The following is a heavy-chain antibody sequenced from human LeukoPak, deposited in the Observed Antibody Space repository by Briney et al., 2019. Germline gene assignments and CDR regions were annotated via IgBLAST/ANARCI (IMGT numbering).Heavy chain of an antibody. V-gene: IGHV4-59*01. CDR1: GDSISGYY. CDR2: IYYSGST. D-gene: IGHD1-26*01. Sequence: SETLSLTCTVSGDSISGYYWSWIRQSPGKGLEWIGYIYYSGSTNYNPSLKSRVTISIDTSKNQFSLNLSFVTAADTAVYYCARGYGIGALDIWGQGTMVTVSS. CDR3: ARGYGIGALDI. J-gene: IGHJ3*02.